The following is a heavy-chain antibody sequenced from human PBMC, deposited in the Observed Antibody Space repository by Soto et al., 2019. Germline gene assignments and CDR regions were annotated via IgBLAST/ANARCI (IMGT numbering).Heavy chain of an antibody. D-gene: IGHD3-10*01. J-gene: IGHJ1*01. CDR2: MSAFTGKA. CDR3: ARDQRYYGSGYYYSDS. CDR1: GYTFISYG. Sequence: ASVKVSCKASGYTFISYGIICVRQAPGQGLEWVGWMSAFTGKADYAQIFQDRVTMTTDTSTSTAYMELRSLRSDDTAVYYCARDQRYYGSGYYYSDSWGQGTLVTVSS. V-gene: IGHV1-18*04.